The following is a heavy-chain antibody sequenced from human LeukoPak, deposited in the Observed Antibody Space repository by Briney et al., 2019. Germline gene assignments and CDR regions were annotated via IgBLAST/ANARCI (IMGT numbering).Heavy chain of an antibody. CDR2: INTNTGNP. D-gene: IGHD6-13*01. CDR3: AREQEYSSSWTDTPVRWFDP. CDR1: GYTFTSYG. Sequence: ASVKVSCKASGYTFTSYGISWVRQAPGQGLEWMGWINTNTGNPTYAQGFTGRFVFFLDTSVSTAYLQISSLKAEDTAVYYCAREQEYSSSWTDTPVRWFDPWGQGTLVTVSS. V-gene: IGHV7-4-1*02. J-gene: IGHJ5*02.